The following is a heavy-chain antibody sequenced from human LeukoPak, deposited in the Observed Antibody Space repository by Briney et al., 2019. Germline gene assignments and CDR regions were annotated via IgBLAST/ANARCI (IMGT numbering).Heavy chain of an antibody. V-gene: IGHV3-72*01. D-gene: IGHD3-3*01. CDR3: TRWRSGVSD. CDR1: GYIFSDHY. J-gene: IGHJ4*02. Sequence: GGSLRLSCAVSGYIFSDHYIDWVRQAPGKGLEWVGHTKNKAENFATEYAASVIGRFTISRDDSTNSVFLQMNSLKTDDTAVYYCTRWRSGVSDWGQGTLVTVSS. CDR2: TKNKAENFAT.